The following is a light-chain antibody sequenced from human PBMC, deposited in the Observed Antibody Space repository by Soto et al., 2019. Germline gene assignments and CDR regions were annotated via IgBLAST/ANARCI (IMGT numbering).Light chain of an antibody. CDR3: MQRIEFPWT. CDR2: TLS. J-gene: IGKJ1*01. Sequence: DIVMTQTPLSLPVTPGEPASISCRSSQSLLDSDDGNTYLDWYLQKPGQSPQLLSNTLSYRASGVADRFSGSGSGTDCTLKISRVEAEDVGVYYCMQRIEFPWTFGQGTKVEIK. V-gene: IGKV2-40*01. CDR1: QSLLDSDDGNTY.